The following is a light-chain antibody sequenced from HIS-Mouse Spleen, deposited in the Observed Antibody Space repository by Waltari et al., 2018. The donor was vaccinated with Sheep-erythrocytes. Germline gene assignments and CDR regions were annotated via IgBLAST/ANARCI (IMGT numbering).Light chain of an antibody. J-gene: IGKJ1*01. Sequence: DSVFTQSPGSLSLSPGERPTLSCRASKSASSNYLTWYQQKPGQAPRLLIYGASSRATGIPDRFSGSGSGTDFTLTISRLEPEDFAVYYCQQYGSSPRTFGQGTKVEIK. CDR3: QQYGSSPRT. V-gene: IGKV3-20*01. CDR2: GAS. CDR1: KSASSNY.